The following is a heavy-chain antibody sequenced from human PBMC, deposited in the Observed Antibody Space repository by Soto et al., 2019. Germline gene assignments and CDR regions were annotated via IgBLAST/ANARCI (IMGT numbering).Heavy chain of an antibody. Sequence: PGGSLRLSCAASGFTFSDYYMSWIRQAPGKGLEWVSYISSSGITSYSADSVEGRFTISRDNAKNSLYLHMNSLRADDTAVYYCATLYCSGGSCYNSLDYWGQGXLVTVSS. CDR3: ATLYCSGGSCYNSLDY. D-gene: IGHD2-15*01. J-gene: IGHJ4*02. CDR2: ISSSGITS. CDR1: GFTFSDYY. V-gene: IGHV3-11*01.